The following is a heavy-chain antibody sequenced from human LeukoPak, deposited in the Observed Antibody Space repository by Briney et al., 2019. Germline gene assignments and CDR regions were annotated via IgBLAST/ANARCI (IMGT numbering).Heavy chain of an antibody. V-gene: IGHV3-30*04. D-gene: IGHD1-26*01. CDR2: ISYDGNNE. CDR1: GFSFSSYS. J-gene: IGHJ4*02. CDR3: GRALTRGAPDY. Sequence: GGSLRLSCAASGFSFSSYSMHWVRQAPGKGLEWVAVISYDGNNEFYAESVKGQFTISRDNSKNTVYLQMNSLRADDTAVYYCGRALTRGAPDYWGQGTLVTVSS.